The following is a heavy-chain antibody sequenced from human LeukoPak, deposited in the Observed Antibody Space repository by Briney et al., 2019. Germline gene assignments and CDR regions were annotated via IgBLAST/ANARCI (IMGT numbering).Heavy chain of an antibody. Sequence: PSETLSLTCTVSGGSISSSSYYWGWIRPPPGKGLEWIGSIYYSGNTYYNPSLKSRVTISVDTSKNHFSLKLSSVTAADTAVYYCAIQTRGVRGVITPVTLSYWGQGTLVTVSS. J-gene: IGHJ4*02. CDR1: GGSISSSSYY. CDR3: AIQTRGVRGVITPVTLSY. CDR2: IYYSGNT. D-gene: IGHD3-10*01. V-gene: IGHV4-39*01.